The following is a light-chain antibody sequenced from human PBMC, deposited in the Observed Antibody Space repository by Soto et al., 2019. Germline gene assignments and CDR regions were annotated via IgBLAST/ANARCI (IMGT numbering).Light chain of an antibody. CDR1: QTVSSSY. CDR2: DAS. J-gene: IGKJ2*01. Sequence: DIVLTLSPATLSLSPGERATLSCWASQTVSSSYLAWYQQKPGLAPRLLIYDASSRATGIPDRFSGSGSGTDFTLTISRLEPEDFAVYYWQQYGSSPYTFGQGTKLQIK. V-gene: IGKV3D-20*01. CDR3: QQYGSSPYT.